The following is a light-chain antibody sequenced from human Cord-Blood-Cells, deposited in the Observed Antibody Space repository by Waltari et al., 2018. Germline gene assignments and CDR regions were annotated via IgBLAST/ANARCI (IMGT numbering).Light chain of an antibody. V-gene: IGKV1-5*01. CDR3: QQYNSYLDT. J-gene: IGKJ2*01. CDR2: DAS. CDR1: QSISSW. Sequence: DIKMTQSPSTLSASVGDRVTITCRASQSISSWLAWYQQKPGKATKLLLYDASSLESGVPSSVSGSGSGTEFTLTISSLHPDDFATYYCQQYNSYLDTFGQGTKLEIK.